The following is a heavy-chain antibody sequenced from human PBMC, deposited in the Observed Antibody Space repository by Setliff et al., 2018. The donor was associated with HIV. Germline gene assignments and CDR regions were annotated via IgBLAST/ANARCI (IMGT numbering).Heavy chain of an antibody. J-gene: IGHJ5*02. V-gene: IGHV4-59*02. Sequence: SETLSLTCTVSGASVNSHYWAWIWQPPGKGLEWIGSLYYSGNTNYNPSLKSRVTISADTSKNQFSLKLRSVTAADTAVYYCAGVLSSGYYDGPWGQGTLVTVSS. CDR2: LYYSGNT. CDR3: AGVLSSGYYDGP. D-gene: IGHD3-22*01. CDR1: GASVNSHY.